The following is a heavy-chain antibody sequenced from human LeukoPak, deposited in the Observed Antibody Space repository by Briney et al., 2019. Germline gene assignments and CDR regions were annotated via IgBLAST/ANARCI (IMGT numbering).Heavy chain of an antibody. V-gene: IGHV3-7*03. CDR1: GFTFSIYS. Sequence: GGSLRLSCAASGFTFSIYSMNWVRQAPGKGLEWVANIKKDGSERYYVDSVKGRFTISRDNAKNSLYLQMNSLRAEDTAVYYCARDPNGDYIGAFDMWGPGTMVTVSS. CDR3: ARDPNGDYIGAFDM. D-gene: IGHD4-17*01. CDR2: IKKDGSER. J-gene: IGHJ3*02.